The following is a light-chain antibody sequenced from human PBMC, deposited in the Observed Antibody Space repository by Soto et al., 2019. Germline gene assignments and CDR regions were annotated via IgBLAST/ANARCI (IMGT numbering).Light chain of an antibody. Sequence: QSALTQPPSASGSPGQSVTISCTGTSGDIGGYDYVSWYQQHPGKAPKLMIYEVTKRPLGVPDRFSGSKSGNTASLTVSGLQAEDEADYYCSLYAGSNNPYVFRTGTKVTVL. CDR1: SGDIGGYDY. CDR2: EVT. CDR3: SLYAGSNNPYV. V-gene: IGLV2-8*01. J-gene: IGLJ1*01.